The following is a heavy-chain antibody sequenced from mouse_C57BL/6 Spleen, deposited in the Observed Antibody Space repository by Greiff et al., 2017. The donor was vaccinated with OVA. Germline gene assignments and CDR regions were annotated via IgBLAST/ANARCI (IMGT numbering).Heavy chain of an antibody. CDR3: AREDYYGSSGARDY. CDR1: GYTFTSYT. V-gene: IGHV1-4*01. CDR2: INPSSGYT. Sequence: QVQLQQSGAELARPGASVKMSCKASGYTFTSYTMHWVKQRPGQGLEWIGYINPSSGYTKYNQKFKDKATLTADKSSSTAYMQLSSLTSEDSAVYYCAREDYYGSSGARDYWGQGTSVTVSS. D-gene: IGHD1-1*01. J-gene: IGHJ4*01.